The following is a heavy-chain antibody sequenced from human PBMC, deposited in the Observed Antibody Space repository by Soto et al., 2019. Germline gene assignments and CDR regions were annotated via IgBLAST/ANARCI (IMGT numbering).Heavy chain of an antibody. J-gene: IGHJ3*02. CDR3: ARAYDRSGYYFFDAFDI. CDR1: GGTFSSYA. D-gene: IGHD3-22*01. CDR2: IIPIFGTA. Sequence: QVQLVQSGAEVKKPGSSVKVSCKASGGTFSSYAISWVRQAPGQGLEWMGGIIPIFGTANYAQKFQGRVTITADESTSTAYMELISLGSQDTAVYYCARAYDRSGYYFFDAFDIWGQGTMVTVSS. V-gene: IGHV1-69*01.